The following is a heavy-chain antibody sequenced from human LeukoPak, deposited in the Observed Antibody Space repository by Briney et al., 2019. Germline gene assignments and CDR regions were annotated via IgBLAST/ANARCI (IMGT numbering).Heavy chain of an antibody. CDR2: INPNSGGI. CDR3: ATNETPFRV. V-gene: IGHV1-2*02. Sequence: ASVKVSCKASGYTFSGYYMHWVRQAPGQGLEWMGWINPNSGGINYAQKFQGRVTKTRHTPNSTAYMEQNRLRSDDTAVYYCATNETPFRVWGQGTTVTVSS. J-gene: IGHJ6*02. CDR1: GYTFSGYY. D-gene: IGHD1-1*01.